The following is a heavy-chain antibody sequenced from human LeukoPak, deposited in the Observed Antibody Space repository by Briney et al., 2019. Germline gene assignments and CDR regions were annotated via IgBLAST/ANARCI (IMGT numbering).Heavy chain of an antibody. CDR3: ARGEVNDLAYCGGDCYPYYFDY. J-gene: IGHJ4*02. D-gene: IGHD2-21*02. CDR2: MNPNSGNT. Sequence: EASVKVSCKASGYTFTSYDINWVRQATGQGLEWMGWMNPNSGNTGYAQKFQGRVTMTRNTSISTAYMELSSLRSEDTAVYYCARGEVNDLAYCGGDCYPYYFDYWGQGTLVTVSS. CDR1: GYTFTSYD. V-gene: IGHV1-8*01.